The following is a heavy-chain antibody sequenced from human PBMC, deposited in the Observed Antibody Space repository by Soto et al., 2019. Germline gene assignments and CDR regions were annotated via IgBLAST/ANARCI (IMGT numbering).Heavy chain of an antibody. J-gene: IGHJ6*02. V-gene: IGHV4-39*07. CDR3: ARTRGSAVYFYFHGLDV. D-gene: IGHD3-10*01. CDR2: TYSSGGA. CDR1: GGSINGNDYS. Sequence: LSRTCGISGGSINGNDYSGGWIRQPPGRGLEWIGNTYSSGGAYYDPSFKSRASISVDTSKSQVFLKLTSVTAADTAIYYCARTRGSAVYFYFHGLDVWGHGPTATVSS.